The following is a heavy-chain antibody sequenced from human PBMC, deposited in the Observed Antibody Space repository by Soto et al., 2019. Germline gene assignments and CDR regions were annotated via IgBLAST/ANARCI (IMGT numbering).Heavy chain of an antibody. Sequence: GGSLRLSCAASGFTFSSYGMHWVRQAPGKGLEWVAVIWYDGSNKYYADSVKGRFTISRDNSKNTLYLQMNSLRAEDTAVYYCARAEVEAQLAAPPNSSGQGTLVTVSS. D-gene: IGHD6-6*01. CDR3: ARAEVEAQLAAPPNS. J-gene: IGHJ4*02. CDR2: IWYDGSNK. V-gene: IGHV3-33*01. CDR1: GFTFSSYG.